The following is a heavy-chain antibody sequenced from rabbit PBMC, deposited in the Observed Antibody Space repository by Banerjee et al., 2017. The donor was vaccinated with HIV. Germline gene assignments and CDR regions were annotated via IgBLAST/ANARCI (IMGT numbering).Heavy chain of an antibody. J-gene: IGHJ4*01. CDR3: ARADTYGAYSYAL. D-gene: IGHD2-1*01. Sequence: QEQLEESGGDLVKPEGSLTLTCTASGLDFSSNYWICWVRQAPGKGLEWIACIYTGSDYTYYASWAKGRFTISKTSSTTVTLQMTSLTAADTATYFCARADTYGAYSYALWGPGTLVTVS. CDR2: IYTGSDYT. V-gene: IGHV1S45*01. CDR1: GLDFSSNYW.